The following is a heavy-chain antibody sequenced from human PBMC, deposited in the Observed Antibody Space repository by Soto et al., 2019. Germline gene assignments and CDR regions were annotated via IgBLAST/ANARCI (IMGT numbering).Heavy chain of an antibody. J-gene: IGHJ4*02. Sequence: ASVKVSCKASGYTFTSYGISWVRQAPGQGLEWMGWISAYNGNTNYAQKLQGRVTMTTDTSTSTAYMELRSLRSDDTAVYYCARVILAYCGGDCYSGDCWGQGTLVTVSS. CDR3: ARVILAYCGGDCYSGDC. D-gene: IGHD2-21*02. V-gene: IGHV1-18*01. CDR1: GYTFTSYG. CDR2: ISAYNGNT.